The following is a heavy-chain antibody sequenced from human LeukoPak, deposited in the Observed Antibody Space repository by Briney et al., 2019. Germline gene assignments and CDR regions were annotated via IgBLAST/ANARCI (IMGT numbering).Heavy chain of an antibody. V-gene: IGHV4-30-4*08. CDR2: IYYSGST. CDR3: ARSTTRSYNWFDP. Sequence: PSETLSLTCTVSGGSISSGDYYWSWIRQPPGKGLEWIGYIYYSGSTYYNPSLKSRVTISVDTSKNQFSLKLSSVTAADTAVYYCARSTTRSYNWFDPWGQGTLVTVSS. D-gene: IGHD4-17*01. CDR1: GGSISSGDYY. J-gene: IGHJ5*02.